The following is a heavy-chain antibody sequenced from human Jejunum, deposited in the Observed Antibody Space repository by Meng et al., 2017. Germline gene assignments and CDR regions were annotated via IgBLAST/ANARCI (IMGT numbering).Heavy chain of an antibody. Sequence: VHGQESGPGLGKPSGTLSLTCAVPGGSISDSNWWSWVRQPPGKGLEWIGEIYHTGSTNYNPSLKSRVTMSLDKSKNQFFLDLTSVTAADTAVYYCARDLLGPAIAASGYFDPWGQGTLVTVSS. V-gene: IGHV4-4*02. J-gene: IGHJ5*02. CDR1: GGSISDSNW. CDR2: IYHTGST. D-gene: IGHD5-12*01. CDR3: ARDLLGPAIAASGYFDP.